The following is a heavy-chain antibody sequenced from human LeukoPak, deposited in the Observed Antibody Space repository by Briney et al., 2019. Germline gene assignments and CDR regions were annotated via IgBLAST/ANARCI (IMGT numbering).Heavy chain of an antibody. CDR1: GGSISSYY. J-gene: IGHJ4*02. D-gene: IGHD3-22*01. Sequence: SETLSLTCTVSGGSISSYYWSWIRQPPGRGLKWIGYIYYSGSTNYNPSLKSRVTISVDTSKNQFSLKLSSVTAADTAVYYCARGGYYYDSSGYYRFDYWGQGTLVTVSS. V-gene: IGHV4-59*12. CDR2: IYYSGST. CDR3: ARGGYYYDSSGYYRFDY.